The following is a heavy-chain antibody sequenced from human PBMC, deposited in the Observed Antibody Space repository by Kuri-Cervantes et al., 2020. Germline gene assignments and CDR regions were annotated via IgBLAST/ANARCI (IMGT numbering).Heavy chain of an antibody. CDR1: GYSISSTYY. CDR2: INHSGST. CDR3: ARSSGSYYYAFDI. J-gene: IGHJ3*02. V-gene: IGHV4-38-2*01. D-gene: IGHD1-26*01. Sequence: SETLSLTCAVSGYSISSTYYWGWIRQPPGKGLEWIGEINHSGSTNYNPSLKSRVTISVDTSKNQFSLKLSSVTAADTAVYYCARSSGSYYYAFDIWGQGTMVTVSS.